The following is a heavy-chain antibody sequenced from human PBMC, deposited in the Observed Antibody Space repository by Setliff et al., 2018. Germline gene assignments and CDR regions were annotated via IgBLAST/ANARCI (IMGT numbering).Heavy chain of an antibody. J-gene: IGHJ6*03. CDR2: IWDDGGNK. Sequence: GGSLRLSCIASGFTFSSYSMNWVRQAPGKGLEWVAVIWDDGGNKYHADSVKGRFTISRDNSKNTLYLQMNSLRAEDTAVYYCATGMVRGPVDYYQYSMDAWGKGTTVTVSS. CDR3: ATGMVRGPVDYYQYSMDA. D-gene: IGHD3-10*01. CDR1: GFTFSSYS. V-gene: IGHV3-33*08.